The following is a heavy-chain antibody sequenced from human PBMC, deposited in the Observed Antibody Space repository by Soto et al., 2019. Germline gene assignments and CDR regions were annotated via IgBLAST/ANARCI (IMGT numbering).Heavy chain of an antibody. CDR2: ISGSGDST. CDR1: GFSFSSYA. V-gene: IGHV3-23*01. J-gene: IGHJ4*02. D-gene: IGHD6-19*01. Sequence: EVQLLESGGGLVQPGGSLRLSCAASGFSFSSYAMNWVRQAPGKGLEWVSVISGSGDSTYYADSVKGRFTISRDNSKNTQYLQMSSLRAKDTAVYYCARRSSGWYFEYWGQGTLVTVSS. CDR3: ARRSSGWYFEY.